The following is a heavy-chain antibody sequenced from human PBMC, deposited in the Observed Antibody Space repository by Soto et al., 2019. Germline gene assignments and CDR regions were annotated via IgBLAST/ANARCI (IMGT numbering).Heavy chain of an antibody. J-gene: IGHJ4*02. CDR1: GGSFSGYY. CDR2: INHSGST. D-gene: IGHD7-27*01. CDR3: ARGWGRILDY. V-gene: IGHV4-34*01. Sequence: QVQLQQWGAGLLKPSETLSLTCAVYGGSFSGYYWSWIRQPPGKGLEWIGEINHSGSTNYNPSLKSRVTISVDTSKNQFSLKLSSVTDADTAVYYCARGWGRILDYWGQGTLVTVSS.